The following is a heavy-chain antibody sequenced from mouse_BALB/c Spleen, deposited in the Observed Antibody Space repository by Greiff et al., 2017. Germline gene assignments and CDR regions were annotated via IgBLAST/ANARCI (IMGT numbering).Heavy chain of an antibody. V-gene: IGHV3-6*02. J-gene: IGHJ3*01. CDR2: ISYDGSN. CDR3: ARDDRYGAWFAY. D-gene: IGHD2-14*01. CDR1: GYSITSGYY. Sequence: VQLKESGPGLVKPSQSLSLTCSVTGYSITSGYYWNWIRQFPGNKLEWMGYISYDGSNNYNPSLKNRISITRDTSKNQFFLKLNSVTTEDTATYYCARDDRYGAWFAYWGQGTLVTVSA.